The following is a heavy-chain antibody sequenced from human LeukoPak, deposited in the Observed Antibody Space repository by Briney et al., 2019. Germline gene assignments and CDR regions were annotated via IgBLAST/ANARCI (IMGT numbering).Heavy chain of an antibody. CDR2: ITSSSRTM. Sequence: PGGSLRLSCAASGFTFSTYSMNWVRQAPGKGLEWVSYITSSSRTMYYADSVKGRFTISRDNAKNSLYLQMNSLRADDTAVYYCARHGDFWSGYYVDYWGQGILVTVYS. J-gene: IGHJ4*02. CDR3: ARHGDFWSGYYVDY. D-gene: IGHD3-3*01. CDR1: GFTFSTYS. V-gene: IGHV3-48*01.